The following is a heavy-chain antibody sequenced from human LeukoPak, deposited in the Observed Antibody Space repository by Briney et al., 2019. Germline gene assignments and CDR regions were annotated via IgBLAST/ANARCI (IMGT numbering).Heavy chain of an antibody. Sequence: GGSLRLSCAASGFTFSTYAMSWVRQAPRRGLEWVSSIIDSGGATYYADSVKGRFTISRDNSKNTLYPQMNSLRAEDTAVYYCAKGRNDDILTGYNWLDPWGQGTLVTVSS. V-gene: IGHV3-23*01. J-gene: IGHJ5*02. D-gene: IGHD3-9*01. CDR3: AKGRNDDILTGYNWLDP. CDR2: IIDSGGAT. CDR1: GFTFSTYA.